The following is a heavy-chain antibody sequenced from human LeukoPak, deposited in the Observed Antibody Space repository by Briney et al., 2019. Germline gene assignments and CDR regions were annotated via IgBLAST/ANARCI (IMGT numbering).Heavy chain of an antibody. CDR3: ARETDYGDYEAFDP. CDR2: IYSGGST. J-gene: IGHJ5*02. V-gene: IGHV3-53*01. D-gene: IGHD4-17*01. Sequence: GGSLRLSCAASGFTVSSNYMSWVRQAPGKGLEWVSVIYSGGSTYYADSVKGRFTISRDSSKSTLYLQMNSLRAEDTAVYYCARETDYGDYEAFDPWGQGTLVTVSS. CDR1: GFTVSSNY.